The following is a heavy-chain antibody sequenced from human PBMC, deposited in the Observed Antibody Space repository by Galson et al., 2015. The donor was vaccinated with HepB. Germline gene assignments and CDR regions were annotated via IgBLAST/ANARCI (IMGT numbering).Heavy chain of an antibody. J-gene: IGHJ4*02. CDR1: GGTFSNYG. Sequence: SVKVSCKASGGTFSNYGISWVRQAPGQGLEWMGGIIPIFQTPKYAQKFQGRVTITADESTSTAYMDLSNLRSEDTAVYYCARPHREIMAAYNYFDFWGQGTLVTVSS. CDR3: ARPHREIMAAYNYFDF. CDR2: IIPIFQTP. V-gene: IGHV1-69*13. D-gene: IGHD5-12*01.